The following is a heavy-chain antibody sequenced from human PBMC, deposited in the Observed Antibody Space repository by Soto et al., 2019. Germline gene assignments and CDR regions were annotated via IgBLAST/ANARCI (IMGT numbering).Heavy chain of an antibody. CDR3: ARDGGFGELKY. V-gene: IGHV1-69*18. CDR2: IIPVFGTT. CDR1: GDTFSGYP. J-gene: IGHJ4*02. D-gene: IGHD3-10*01. Sequence: QVQLVQSGAELKKTGSSVKVSCKASGDTFSGYPINWVRQAPGEGLEWMGRIIPVFGTTNEAQRFEGRVTFTADESTNTAYMELRGLLSEDTAVYYCARDGGFGELKYWGPGTLVTVTS.